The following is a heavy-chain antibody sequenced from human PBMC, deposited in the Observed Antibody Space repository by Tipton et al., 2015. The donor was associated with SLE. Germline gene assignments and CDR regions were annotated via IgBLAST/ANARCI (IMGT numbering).Heavy chain of an antibody. V-gene: IGHV4-61*02. D-gene: IGHD3-22*01. CDR2: VYTSGTT. J-gene: IGHJ3*02. Sequence: LRLSCTVSGGPISSGSHIWSWLRQPAGKGMEWIGRVYTSGTTNYNPSLKSRVTMSVDTSKNQFSLRLTSVTAADTAVYYCAGYREYYDSLAHAFDIWGQGTMVTVSS. CDR1: GGPISSGSHI. CDR3: AGYREYYDSLAHAFDI.